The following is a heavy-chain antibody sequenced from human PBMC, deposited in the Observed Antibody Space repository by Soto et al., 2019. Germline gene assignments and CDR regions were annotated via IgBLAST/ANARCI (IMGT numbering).Heavy chain of an antibody. D-gene: IGHD5-12*01. CDR3: AKIIVATTRDY. CDR1: GFTFSSYG. Sequence: GSLRLSCAASGFTFSSYGMHWVRQAPGKGLEWVAVISYDGSNKYYADSVKGRFTISRDNSKNTLYLQMNSLRAEDTAVYYCAKIIVATTRDYWGQGTLVTVSS. V-gene: IGHV3-30*18. CDR2: ISYDGSNK. J-gene: IGHJ4*02.